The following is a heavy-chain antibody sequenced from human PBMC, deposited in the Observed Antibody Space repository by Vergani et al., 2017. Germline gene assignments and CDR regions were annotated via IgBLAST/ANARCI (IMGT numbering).Heavy chain of an antibody. J-gene: IGHJ4*02. CDR3: ARGSGYSYGTPFDY. CDR2: ISWNSGSI. CDR1: GFTFDDYA. Sequence: EVQLVESGGGLVQPGRSLRLSCAASGFTFDDYAMHWVRQAPGKGLEWVSGISWNSGSIGYADSVKGRFTISRDNAKNSLYLQMNSLRAEDTAVYYCARGSGYSYGTPFDYWGQGTLVTVSS. V-gene: IGHV3-9*01. D-gene: IGHD5-18*01.